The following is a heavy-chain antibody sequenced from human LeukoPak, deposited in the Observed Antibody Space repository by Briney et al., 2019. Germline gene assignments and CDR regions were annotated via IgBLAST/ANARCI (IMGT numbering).Heavy chain of an antibody. CDR3: AKDGTGSYYPDY. CDR1: GFTFSSYA. J-gene: IGHJ4*02. V-gene: IGHV3-23*01. D-gene: IGHD3-10*01. Sequence: GGSLRLSWAASGFTFSSYAMSWVRQAPGKGLEWVSAISGSGGSTYYADSVKGRFTISRDNSKNALYLQMNSLRAEDTAVYYCAKDGTGSYYPDYWGQGTLVTVSS. CDR2: ISGSGGST.